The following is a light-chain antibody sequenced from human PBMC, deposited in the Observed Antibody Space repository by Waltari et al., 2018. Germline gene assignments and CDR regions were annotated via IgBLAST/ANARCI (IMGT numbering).Light chain of an antibody. V-gene: IGKV1-6*02. J-gene: IGKJ4*01. Sequence: AIQMNQSPSSLSASFGYRVTITCRATQGIRDDLGWFQHKPGKAPRLLIYAASRLQSGVPSRFSGSASGTDFTLTISSLQPEDFATYYCLQDNSYPFTFGGGTKVEIK. CDR3: LQDNSYPFT. CDR1: QGIRDD. CDR2: AAS.